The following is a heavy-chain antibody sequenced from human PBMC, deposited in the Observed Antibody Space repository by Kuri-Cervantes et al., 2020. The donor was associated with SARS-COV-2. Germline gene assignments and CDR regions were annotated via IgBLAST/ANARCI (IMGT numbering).Heavy chain of an antibody. Sequence: GSLRLSCAVSGYSLSSGYYWGWIRQPPGKGLEWIGSIYHSGSTYYNPSLKSRVTISVDTSKNQFSLKLSSVTAADTAVYYCATPARPGAFDAFDIWGQGTMVTVSS. J-gene: IGHJ3*02. V-gene: IGHV4-38-2*01. CDR2: IYHSGST. CDR3: ATPARPGAFDAFDI. D-gene: IGHD6-6*01. CDR1: GYSLSSGYY.